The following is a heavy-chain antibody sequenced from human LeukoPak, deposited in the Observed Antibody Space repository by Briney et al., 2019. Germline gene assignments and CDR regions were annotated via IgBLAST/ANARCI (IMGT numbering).Heavy chain of an antibody. Sequence: RSGGSLRLSCAASGFTFSNYDMHWVRQATGKGLEWVSAIGSAGDIYYLGSVKGRFTISRENAKNSLHLQMNSLRPGDTALYYCAVVTSSSISWGQGTQVTVSS. J-gene: IGHJ5*02. V-gene: IGHV3-13*01. D-gene: IGHD2-21*02. CDR1: GFTFSNYD. CDR2: IGSAGDI. CDR3: AVVTSSSIS.